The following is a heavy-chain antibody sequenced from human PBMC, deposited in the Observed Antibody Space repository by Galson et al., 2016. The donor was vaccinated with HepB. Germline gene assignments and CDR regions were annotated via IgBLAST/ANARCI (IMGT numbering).Heavy chain of an antibody. J-gene: IGHJ6*04. CDR3: VQGSTAPAV. Sequence: SLRLSCAASGFTFNNYGMTWVRQAPGKGLEVVSSISRSGDSTDYADSVKGRFTISRDNSKNTVSLQMNSLRVDDTAVYYCVQGSTAPAVWGKGTTVTGSS. V-gene: IGHV3-23*01. CDR1: GFTFNNYG. D-gene: IGHD1-26*01. CDR2: ISRSGDST.